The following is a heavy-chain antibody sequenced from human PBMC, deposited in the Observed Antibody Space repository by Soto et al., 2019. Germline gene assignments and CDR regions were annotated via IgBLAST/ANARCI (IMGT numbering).Heavy chain of an antibody. CDR2: VYYDGTT. V-gene: IGHV4-59*01. J-gene: IGHJ5*02. CDR3: ARPVPPRTSTAWFDP. Sequence: SETLSLTCTVSGGSLSTYYWTWIRQSPEKGLEWIGNVYYDGTTKFNPALQSRLTMSVDTSKNQFSLRLTSVTAADTAVYYCARPVPPRTSTAWFDPWGQGTRVTAPQ. CDR1: GGSLSTYY. D-gene: IGHD3-10*01.